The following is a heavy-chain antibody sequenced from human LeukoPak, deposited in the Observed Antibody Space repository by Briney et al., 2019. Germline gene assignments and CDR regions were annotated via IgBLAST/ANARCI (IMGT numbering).Heavy chain of an antibody. D-gene: IGHD1-26*01. CDR3: ARRDTGFYYFDP. J-gene: IGHJ5*01. CDR1: GYSFTNFW. V-gene: IGHV5-51*01. Sequence: GESLKISCKGSGYSFTNFWIALVRQMPGKGLEWMRIIYPGDSDTRYSPSFQAQFTISVDKSISTAYLQWGSLKTSDTAIYYCARRDTGFYYFDPWGQGTLVTVSS. CDR2: IYPGDSDT.